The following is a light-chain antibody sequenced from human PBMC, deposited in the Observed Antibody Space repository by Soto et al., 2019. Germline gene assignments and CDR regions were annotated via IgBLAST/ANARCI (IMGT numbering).Light chain of an antibody. CDR3: QQYDNLFT. CDR2: DAS. Sequence: DIQMTQSPSSLSASVGDRVTITCQASQDISNYLKWYQQKPGKAPKLLLYDASNLEPGVPSRFSGSGSGTDLTFTISSLQPEDISAYCCQQYDNLFTCGPGTKVDI. CDR1: QDISNY. J-gene: IGKJ3*01. V-gene: IGKV1-33*01.